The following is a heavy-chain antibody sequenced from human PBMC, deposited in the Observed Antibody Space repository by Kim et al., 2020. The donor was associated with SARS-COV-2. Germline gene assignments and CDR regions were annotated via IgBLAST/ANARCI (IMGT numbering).Heavy chain of an antibody. V-gene: IGHV3-11*01. CDR1: GFTFSDYY. CDR3: ARDPVGVKYYYYGMDV. Sequence: GGSLRLSCAASGFTFSDYYMSWIRQAPGKGLEWVSYISSSGSTIYYADSVKGRFTISRDNAKNSLYLQMNSLRAEDTAVYYCARDPVGVKYYYYGMDVWGQGTTVTVSS. J-gene: IGHJ6*02. CDR2: ISSSGSTI. D-gene: IGHD3-16*01.